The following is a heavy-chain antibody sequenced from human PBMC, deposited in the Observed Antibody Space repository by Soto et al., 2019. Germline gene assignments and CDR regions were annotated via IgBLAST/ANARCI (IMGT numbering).Heavy chain of an antibody. CDR3: AKNLRRYCTNGVCQPKNYYFDY. CDR2: ISGSGGST. CDR1: GFTFSSYA. D-gene: IGHD2-8*01. Sequence: GGSLRLSCAASGFTFSSYAMSWVRQAPGKGLEWVSAISGSGGSTYYADSVKGRFTISRDNSKNTLYLQMNSLRAEDTAVYYCAKNLRRYCTNGVCQPKNYYFDYWGQGTLVTVSS. J-gene: IGHJ4*02. V-gene: IGHV3-23*01.